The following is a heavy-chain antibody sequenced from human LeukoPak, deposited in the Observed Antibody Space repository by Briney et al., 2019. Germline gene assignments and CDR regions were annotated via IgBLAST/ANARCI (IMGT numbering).Heavy chain of an antibody. V-gene: IGHV4-39*07. D-gene: IGHD3-22*01. CDR3: ARVSYDSSGYYYYYYMGV. Sequence: SETLSLTCTVSGGSISSSSDYWGWIRQAPGTGLEWIGSIYYHENTYYNSSLKSRVTISVDTSKNQFSLKLSSVTAADTVVYYCARVSYDSSGYYYYYYMGVWGKGTTVTISS. J-gene: IGHJ6*03. CDR2: IYYHENT. CDR1: GGSISSSSDY.